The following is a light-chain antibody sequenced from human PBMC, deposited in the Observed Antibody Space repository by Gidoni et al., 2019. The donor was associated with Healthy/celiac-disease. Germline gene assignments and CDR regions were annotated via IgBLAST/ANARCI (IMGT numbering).Light chain of an antibody. Sequence: SYELTQPPSVSVSPGQTARITCSADALTKQYAYWYQQKPGQALVLVIYKDSERPSGIPERFSGSSSGTTVTLTISGVQAEDEADYYCQSADSSGTWVFGGGTKLTV. V-gene: IGLV3-25*03. CDR2: KDS. CDR1: ALTKQY. J-gene: IGLJ3*02. CDR3: QSADSSGTWV.